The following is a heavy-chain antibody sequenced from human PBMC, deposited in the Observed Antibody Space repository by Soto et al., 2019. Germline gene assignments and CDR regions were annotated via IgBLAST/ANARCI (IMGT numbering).Heavy chain of an antibody. CDR1: GGTFSSYT. CDR3: ETRGYCSGGSCYSGSSDAFDI. D-gene: IGHD2-15*01. Sequence: QVQLVQSGAEVKKPGSSVKVSCKASGGTFSSYTISWVRQAPGQGLEWMGRIIPILGIANYAQKFQGRVTITADKSTSTAYMELSSRRSEDTAVYYCETRGYCSGGSCYSGSSDAFDIWGQGTMVTVSS. V-gene: IGHV1-69*02. CDR2: IIPILGIA. J-gene: IGHJ3*02.